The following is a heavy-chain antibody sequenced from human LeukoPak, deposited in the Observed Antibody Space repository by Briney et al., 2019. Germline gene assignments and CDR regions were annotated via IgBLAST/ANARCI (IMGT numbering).Heavy chain of an antibody. CDR1: GGTFSSYA. CDR2: IIPIFGTA. CDR3: ARESLGSTMVRGVIIDY. J-gene: IGHJ4*02. D-gene: IGHD3-10*01. Sequence: SSVKVSCKASGGTFSSYAISWVRQAPGQGLEWMVGIIPIFGTANYAQKFQGRVTITADESTSTAYMELSSLRSEDTAVYYCARESLGSTMVRGVIIDYWGQGTLVTVSS. V-gene: IGHV1-69*01.